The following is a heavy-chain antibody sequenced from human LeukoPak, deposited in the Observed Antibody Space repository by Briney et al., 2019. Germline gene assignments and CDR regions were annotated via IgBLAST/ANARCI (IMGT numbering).Heavy chain of an antibody. V-gene: IGHV1-2*06. CDR1: GFRFSDYY. CDR3: ATDGGKHNFDY. J-gene: IGHJ4*02. CDR2: IILNDGRT. Sequence: GASVKVSCKASGFRFSDYYLHWVQQASGQGLEWMGRIILNDGRTKYAQRFEGRVSMTRDTSISTAYMELIMQTSDDTAVYYCATDGGKHNFDYWGQGTLVTVSS. D-gene: IGHD1-26*01.